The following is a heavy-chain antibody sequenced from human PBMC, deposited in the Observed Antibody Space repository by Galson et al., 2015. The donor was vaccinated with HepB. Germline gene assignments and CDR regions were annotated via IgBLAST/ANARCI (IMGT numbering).Heavy chain of an antibody. CDR2: TNPYTGNT. CDR1: GYSFTSYG. CDR3: ARDWYGDYGSLRF. Sequence: SVKVSCKASGYSFTSYGIAWVRQAPGQGLEWMGWTNPYTGNTKYAQNLQGRITLTRDTSTSTAYLDLGSLRSDDTAIYYCARDWYGDYGSLRFWGQGTLVTVSS. D-gene: IGHD4-17*01. J-gene: IGHJ4*02. V-gene: IGHV1-18*01.